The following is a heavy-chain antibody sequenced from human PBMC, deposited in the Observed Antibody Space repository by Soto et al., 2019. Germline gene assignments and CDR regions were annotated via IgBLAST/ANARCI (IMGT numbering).Heavy chain of an antibody. CDR2: VSDSGRT. J-gene: IGHJ4*02. Sequence: SETLSLTCTVSGGSLSTSYWTWIRQPPGRGLEWIGYVSDSGRTNYNPSLKSRVTISVDTSQNQFSLKLSSVSAADTAVYYCARGTGTIQVIDYWGQGTLVTVS. D-gene: IGHD1-1*01. CDR3: ARGTGTIQVIDY. CDR1: GGSLSTSY. V-gene: IGHV4-59*01.